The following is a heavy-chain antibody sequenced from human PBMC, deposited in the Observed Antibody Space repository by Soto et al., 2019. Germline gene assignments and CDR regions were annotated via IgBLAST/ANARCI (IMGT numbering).Heavy chain of an antibody. CDR2: ISSSSTNT. V-gene: IGHV3-11*06. J-gene: IGHJ4*02. D-gene: IGHD1-26*01. CDR1: GFTFSDYY. CDR3: ARAREVGATVLFDY. Sequence: GGSLRLSCAASGFTFSDYYMSWIRQAPGKGLEWVAYISSSSTNTNFADSLKGRFTISRDNAKNSLYLQFNSLRAEDTAVYYCARAREVGATVLFDYWGQGNLVTVSS.